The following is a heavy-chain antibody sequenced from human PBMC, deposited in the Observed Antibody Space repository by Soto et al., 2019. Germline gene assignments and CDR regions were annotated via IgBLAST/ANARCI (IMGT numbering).Heavy chain of an antibody. Sequence: EVQLVESGAGLVQPGGSLRLSCAASGFTFSSYAMHWVRQAPGKGLEYVSVINSNGGNTDYARSVKGRFTISRDNSKNTLYPQMGSLRAEDMAVYYSARRMPFGYGMDVWGQGTTVTVSS. CDR3: ARRMPFGYGMDV. D-gene: IGHD2-2*01. J-gene: IGHJ6*02. V-gene: IGHV3-64*01. CDR1: GFTFSSYA. CDR2: INSNGGNT.